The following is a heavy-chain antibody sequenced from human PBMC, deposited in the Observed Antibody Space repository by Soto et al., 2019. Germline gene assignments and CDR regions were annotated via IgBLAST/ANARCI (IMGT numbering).Heavy chain of an antibody. J-gene: IGHJ4*02. D-gene: IGHD3-10*01. CDR2: ISSSGDST. V-gene: IGHV3-23*01. CDR3: TKRLYYNSGSFEY. Sequence: EVELLESGGGLAQPGGSLRLSCAASGFIFSSYAMTWVRQAPGKGLEWVSTISSSGDSTYYADSVKGRLTISRDNSKNPLYLKMNSLRAEDTAAYYCTKRLYYNSGSFEYWGQGTLVTVSS. CDR1: GFIFSSYA.